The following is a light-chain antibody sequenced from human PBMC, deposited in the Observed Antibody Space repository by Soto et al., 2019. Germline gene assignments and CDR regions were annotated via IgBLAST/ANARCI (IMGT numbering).Light chain of an antibody. CDR3: CSYAGSYVV. CDR2: EVS. Sequence: QSALTQPASVSGSPGQSITISCTGTSSDVGSYNLVSWYQQHPGKAPKLMIYEVSKRPSGVSNRFSGSKSGNTASLTIAGLQDEDEADYYCCSYAGSYVVFGGGTKVTVL. CDR1: SSDVGSYNL. J-gene: IGLJ2*01. V-gene: IGLV2-23*02.